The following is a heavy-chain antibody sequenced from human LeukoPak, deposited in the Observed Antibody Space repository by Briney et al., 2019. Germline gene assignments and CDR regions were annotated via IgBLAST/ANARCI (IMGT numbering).Heavy chain of an antibody. V-gene: IGHV4-34*01. CDR1: GGSFSGYY. CDR3: ARRHSMAVAGTYFDY. Sequence: SETLSLTCAVYGGSFSGYYWSWIRQPPGKGLEWIGEINHSGSTNYNPSLKSRVTISVDTSKNQFSLKLSSVTAADTAVYYCARRHSMAVAGTYFDYWGQGTLVTVSS. D-gene: IGHD6-19*01. J-gene: IGHJ4*02. CDR2: INHSGST.